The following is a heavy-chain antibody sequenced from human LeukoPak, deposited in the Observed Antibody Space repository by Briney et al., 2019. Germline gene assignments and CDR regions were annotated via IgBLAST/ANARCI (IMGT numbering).Heavy chain of an antibody. CDR2: ISGSGGST. D-gene: IGHD6-6*01. CDR3: AKDLRRYSSSSGI. J-gene: IGHJ3*02. Sequence: PGKSLRLSCAASGFTFSSYAMSWVRQAPGKGLEWVSAISGSGGSTYYADSVKGRFTISRDNSKNTLYLQMNSLRAEDTAVYYCAKDLRRYSSSSGIWGQGTMVTVSS. CDR1: GFTFSSYA. V-gene: IGHV3-23*01.